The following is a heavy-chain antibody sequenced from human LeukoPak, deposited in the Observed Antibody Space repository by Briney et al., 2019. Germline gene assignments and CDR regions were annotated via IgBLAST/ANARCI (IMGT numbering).Heavy chain of an antibody. V-gene: IGHV4-59*01. J-gene: IGHJ4*02. Sequence: SETLSHTCTVSGGSISSYYWSWIRQPPGKGLEWIGYIYYSGSTNYNPSLKSRVTISVDTSKNQFSLKLSSVTAADTAVYYCARDQGGYYGSWGQGTLVTVSS. D-gene: IGHD3-10*01. CDR3: ARDQGGYYGS. CDR2: IYYSGST. CDR1: GGSISSYY.